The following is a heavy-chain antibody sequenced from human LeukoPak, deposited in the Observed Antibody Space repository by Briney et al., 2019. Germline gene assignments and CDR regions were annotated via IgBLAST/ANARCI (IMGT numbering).Heavy chain of an antibody. CDR3: ARSLSSSWYPLYY. Sequence: SETLSLTCTVSGGSISNYYWSWIRQPPGKGLEWIGYIYSSGSTNFNPPLKSRVTISVDTSKNQFSLKLSSVTAADTAVYYCARSLSSSWYPLYYWGQGTLVTVSS. V-gene: IGHV4-59*01. CDR2: IYSSGST. D-gene: IGHD6-13*01. CDR1: GGSISNYY. J-gene: IGHJ4*02.